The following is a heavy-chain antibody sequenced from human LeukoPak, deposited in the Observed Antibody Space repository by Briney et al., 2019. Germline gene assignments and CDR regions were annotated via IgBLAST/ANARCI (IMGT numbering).Heavy chain of an antibody. Sequence: SVTVSCTASGGTFSSYAISWVRQAPGQGLEWMGGIIPIFGTANYAQKFQGRVTTTADESTSTVHMELSGLRSEDTAVYYCARDQEAFDYWGQGTLVTVSS. J-gene: IGHJ4*02. V-gene: IGHV1-69*13. CDR3: ARDQEAFDY. CDR2: IIPIFGTA. CDR1: GGTFSSYA.